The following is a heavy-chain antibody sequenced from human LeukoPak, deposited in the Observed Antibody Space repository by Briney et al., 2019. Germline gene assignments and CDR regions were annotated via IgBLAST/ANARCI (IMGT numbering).Heavy chain of an antibody. CDR1: RYIFSTYW. CDR3: ATGSKGGNWIDP. V-gene: IGHV5-10-1*01. J-gene: IGHJ5*02. CDR2: IDPSDSYT. D-gene: IGHD3-16*01. Sequence: GASRRISCKASRYIFSTYWITWVRQMPGKGQEWMGRIDPSDSYTNYSPPFQGHVTISADKATSTVYLQWSSLKASDTAMYYCATGSKGGNWIDPWGQGTLVTVSS.